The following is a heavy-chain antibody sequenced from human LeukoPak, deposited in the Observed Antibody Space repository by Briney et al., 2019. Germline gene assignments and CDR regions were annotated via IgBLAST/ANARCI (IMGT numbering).Heavy chain of an antibody. CDR2: ISGYNCYT. D-gene: IGHD1-1*01. Sequence: DASVKVSCKASGYTFTNDGISWVGQASGHGLEWMGGISGYNCYTYHAQKLQGRVTMTADTSTNTAYMDLRSLRSDDTAVYYCARGRTHRYNWNTRDIDGFDIWGQGTMVTVSS. V-gene: IGHV1-18*01. J-gene: IGHJ3*02. CDR1: GYTFTNDG. CDR3: ARGRTHRYNWNTRDIDGFDI.